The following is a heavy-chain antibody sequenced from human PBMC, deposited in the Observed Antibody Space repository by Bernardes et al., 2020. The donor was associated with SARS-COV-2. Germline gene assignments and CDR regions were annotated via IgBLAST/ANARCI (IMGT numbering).Heavy chain of an antibody. CDR1: GGSLSGHY. D-gene: IGHD6-19*01. CDR2: INSSGST. V-gene: IGHV4-34*01. Sequence: SETLSLTCGVPGGSLSGHYWSWIRQTPGKGLEWVGEINSSGSTKSNSSLKIRVTISVDTSKGQLCLKVTSVTAADTGVYYCARTPTVAGFDSWGQGTRVIVSS. CDR3: ARTPTVAGFDS. J-gene: IGHJ4*02.